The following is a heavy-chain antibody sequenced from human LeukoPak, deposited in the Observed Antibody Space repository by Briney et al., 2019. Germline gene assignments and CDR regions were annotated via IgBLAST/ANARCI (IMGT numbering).Heavy chain of an antibody. J-gene: IGHJ4*02. Sequence: SQTLSLTCAISGDSVSSNSAAWNWIRLSPSRGLEWLGRTYYRSKWSNDYAVSVKSRISITADTSKNQFSMHLNSVTPEDAAMYFCARGVSGSGFDYWGQGTLVTVSS. D-gene: IGHD3-10*01. CDR1: GDSVSSNSAA. V-gene: IGHV6-1*01. CDR3: ARGVSGSGFDY. CDR2: TYYRSKWSN.